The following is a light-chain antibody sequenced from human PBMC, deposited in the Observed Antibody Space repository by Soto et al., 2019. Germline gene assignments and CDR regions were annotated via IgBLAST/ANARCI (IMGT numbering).Light chain of an antibody. V-gene: IGLV1-40*01. J-gene: IGLJ1*01. Sequence: QSVLTQRPSVSGAPGQMVTISCTGSSSNIGANYDVHWYQHRPGTAPKLLIFGNNNRPSGVPDRFSGSKSGTSASLAITGLQAEDEGDYYCQSYDSTLSARYVFGTGTKVTVL. CDR3: QSYDSTLSARYV. CDR2: GNN. CDR1: SSNIGANYD.